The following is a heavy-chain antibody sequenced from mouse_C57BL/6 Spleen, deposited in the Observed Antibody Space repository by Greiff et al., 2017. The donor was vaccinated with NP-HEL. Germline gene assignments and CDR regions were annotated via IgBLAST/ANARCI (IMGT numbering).Heavy chain of an antibody. D-gene: IGHD2-2*01. J-gene: IGHJ4*01. CDR3: ARGHYGYDDYYAMDY. CDR2: ISYDGSN. V-gene: IGHV3-6*01. Sequence: EVKLQESGPGLVKPSQSLSLTCSVTGYSITSGYYWNWIRQFPGNKLEWMGYISYDGSNNYNPSLKNRISITRDTSKNQFFLKLNSVTTEDTATYYCARGHYGYDDYYAMDYWGQGTSVTVSS. CDR1: GYSITSGYY.